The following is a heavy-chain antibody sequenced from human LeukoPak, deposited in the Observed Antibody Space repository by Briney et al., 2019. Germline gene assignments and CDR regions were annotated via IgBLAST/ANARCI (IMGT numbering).Heavy chain of an antibody. CDR2: INAGNGNT. Sequence: GASVNVSCKASGYTFTSYSMSWVRQAPGQGLEWMGWINAGNGNTKYSQKFQGRITITRDTSASTAYMELSSLRSEDTAVYYCTSFYYGSGSDTFDIWGQGTMVTVSS. CDR1: GYTFTSYS. D-gene: IGHD3-10*01. V-gene: IGHV1-3*01. CDR3: TSFYYGSGSDTFDI. J-gene: IGHJ3*02.